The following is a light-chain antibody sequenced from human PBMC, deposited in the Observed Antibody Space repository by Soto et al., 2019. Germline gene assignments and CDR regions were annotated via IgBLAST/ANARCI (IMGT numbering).Light chain of an antibody. V-gene: IGKV3-11*01. Sequence: VLTQSPATLSLSPGEKATLSCRASQTIGAYLAWYQHKPGQAPRLLIFDASHRASGVPPRFSGSGSGTDFTLTITSLDPEDCAIYYCQQRSYWPQYTFGQGTKLEI. CDR2: DAS. CDR3: QQRSYWPQYT. CDR1: QTIGAY. J-gene: IGKJ2*01.